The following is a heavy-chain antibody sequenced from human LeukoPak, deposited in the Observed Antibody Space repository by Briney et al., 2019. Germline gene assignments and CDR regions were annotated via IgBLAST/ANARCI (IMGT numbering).Heavy chain of an antibody. CDR2: ITSDGSST. Sequence: GGSLRLSCAASGFTFSSYWMSWVRQAPGKGLVWVARITSDGSSTTYAESVKGRFTISRDNAKNTLYLQMNSLRAEDTAVYYCARDPYSGGYGNDYYYYMDVWGKGTTVTISS. CDR3: ARDPYSGGYGNDYYYYMDV. CDR1: GFTFSSYW. D-gene: IGHD1-26*01. J-gene: IGHJ6*03. V-gene: IGHV3-74*03.